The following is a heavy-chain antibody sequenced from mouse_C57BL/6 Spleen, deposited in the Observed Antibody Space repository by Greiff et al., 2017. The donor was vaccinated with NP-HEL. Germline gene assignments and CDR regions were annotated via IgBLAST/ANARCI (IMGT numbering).Heavy chain of an antibody. CDR2: INPSSGYT. CDR1: GYTFTSYT. J-gene: IGHJ4*01. CDR3: ARVGYYAGYAMDY. Sequence: QVHVKQSGAELARPGASVKMSCKASGYTFTSYTMHWVKQRPGQGLEWIGNINPSSGYTKYNQKFKDKATLTADKSSSTAYMQLSSLRSEDAAVYYCARVGYYAGYAMDYWGQGTSVTVSS. D-gene: IGHD2-3*01. V-gene: IGHV1-4*01.